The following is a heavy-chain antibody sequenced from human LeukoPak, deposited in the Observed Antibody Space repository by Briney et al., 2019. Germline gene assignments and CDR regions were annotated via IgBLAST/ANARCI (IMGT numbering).Heavy chain of an antibody. Sequence: GGSLRLSXTASGFTFGDYAMSWVRQAPGKGLEWVGFIRSKAYGGTTEYAASVKGRFTISRDDSKSIAYLQMNSLKTEDTAVYYCTVLGVVVPAAEGIWGQGTMVTVSS. J-gene: IGHJ3*02. CDR1: GFTFGDYA. CDR3: TVLGVVVPAAEGI. CDR2: IRSKAYGGTT. V-gene: IGHV3-49*04. D-gene: IGHD2-2*01.